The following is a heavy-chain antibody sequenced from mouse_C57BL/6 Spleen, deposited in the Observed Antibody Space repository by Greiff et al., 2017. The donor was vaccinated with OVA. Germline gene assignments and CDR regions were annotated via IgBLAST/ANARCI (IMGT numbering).Heavy chain of an antibody. CDR2: ISSGSSTI. V-gene: IGHV5-17*01. D-gene: IGHD4-1*01. Sequence: EVQVVESGGGLVKPGGSLKLSCAASGFTFSDYGMHWVRQAPEKGLEWVAYISSGSSTIYYADTVKGRFTISRDNAKNTLFLQMTSLRSEDTAMYYCAGSGVGRDWYFDVWGTGTTVTVSS. J-gene: IGHJ1*03. CDR3: AGSGVGRDWYFDV. CDR1: GFTFSDYG.